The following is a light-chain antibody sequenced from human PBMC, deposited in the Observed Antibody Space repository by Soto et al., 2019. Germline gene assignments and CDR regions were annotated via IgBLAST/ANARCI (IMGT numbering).Light chain of an antibody. J-gene: IGKJ1*01. CDR3: QQDTKWPTWT. Sequence: EEVRSQCPATLSETPGERATLSCRASQNINSNLAWYQQKPGQGPRLLIYGAFTRATGVPDRFTGSGSGTEFTLTISSLQSEDFAVYYCQQDTKWPTWTVGRGTKV. V-gene: IGKV3-15*01. CDR1: QNINSN. CDR2: GAF.